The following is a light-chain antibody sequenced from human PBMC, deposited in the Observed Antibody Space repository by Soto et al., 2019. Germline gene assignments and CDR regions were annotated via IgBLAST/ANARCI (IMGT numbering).Light chain of an antibody. CDR2: GAS. Sequence: EIVLTQSPGTLSLSPGERATLSCRASQSVNSYFLAWYQQKPGQAPRLLIYGASNRATGIPDRFSGSGSGTDFTVTISRLEAEDFAVYYCHQYGTSAGFTFGPGTKVDIK. V-gene: IGKV3-20*01. CDR1: QSVNSYF. CDR3: HQYGTSAGFT. J-gene: IGKJ3*01.